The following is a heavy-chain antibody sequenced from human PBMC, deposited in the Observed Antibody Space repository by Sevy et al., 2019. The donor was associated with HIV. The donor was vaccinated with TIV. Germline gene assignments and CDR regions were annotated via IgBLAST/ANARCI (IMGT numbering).Heavy chain of an antibody. CDR2: IFHTGST. J-gene: IGHJ4*02. D-gene: IGHD2-2*01. Sequence: SETLSLTCSVSGGSINNYYWSWIRQPPGKELEWIGYIFHTGSTTYSPSLKRRVPISLDTSKNQLYLKLTSVTAADTATNNCARHEGSWRTTAAHFDNWGQGTLVTVSS. V-gene: IGHV4-59*08. CDR1: GGSINNYY. CDR3: ARHEGSWRTTAAHFDN.